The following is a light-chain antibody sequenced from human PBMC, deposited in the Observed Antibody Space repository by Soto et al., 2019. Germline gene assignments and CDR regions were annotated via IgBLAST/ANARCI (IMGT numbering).Light chain of an antibody. CDR1: QSISSW. Sequence: DIVIITCRASQSISSWLAWYQQKPGKAPKLLIYVVSTLQSGVPSRFSGSGSGTEFTLTISSLQPEDFATYFCQQLNRFPITFGGGTKVDIK. CDR3: QQLNRFPIT. V-gene: IGKV1-5*01. J-gene: IGKJ4*01. CDR2: VVS.